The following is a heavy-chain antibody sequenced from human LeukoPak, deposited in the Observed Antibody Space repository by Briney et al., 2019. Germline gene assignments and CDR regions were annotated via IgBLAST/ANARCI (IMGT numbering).Heavy chain of an antibody. V-gene: IGHV3-74*01. D-gene: IGHD7-27*01. CDR2: INNDGRVT. Sequence: GGSLRLSCAASGFTFSSNWMHWVRQAPGKGLVWVSFINNDGRVTSYADSVKGRFTISRDNAKNTLYLQMNSLRAEDTAMYYCARGENWGSEAHWGQGTLVTVSS. CDR1: GFTFSSNW. CDR3: ARGENWGSEAH. J-gene: IGHJ4*02.